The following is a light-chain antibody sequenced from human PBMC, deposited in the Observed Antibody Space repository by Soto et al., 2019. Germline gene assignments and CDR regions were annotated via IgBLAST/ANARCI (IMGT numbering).Light chain of an antibody. Sequence: QSALTQPASVSGSPGQSITISCTGTSSDVGGYNYVSWYQQHPGKAPKLLIYDVSNRPSGAFNRFSGSKSGNTASLTISGRQAEDEADYYCSSYTGSTALHYVFGTGTKATVL. CDR2: DVS. CDR3: SSYTGSTALHYV. V-gene: IGLV2-14*01. CDR1: SSDVGGYNY. J-gene: IGLJ1*01.